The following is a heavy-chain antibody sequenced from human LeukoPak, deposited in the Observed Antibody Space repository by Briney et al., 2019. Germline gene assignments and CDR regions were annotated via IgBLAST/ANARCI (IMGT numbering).Heavy chain of an antibody. CDR2: INCNSGGT. CDR3: ARDLTSTPNWEFDY. J-gene: IGHJ4*02. Sequence: ASVKVSCKASGYTFSDYFIQWVRQAPGQGLEWVGRINCNSGGTEYAQKFQGRVTMTRDTSINTAYVEVSSLKSDDTAVYYCARDLTSTPNWEFDYWGQGTRVTVSS. CDR1: GYTFSDYF. D-gene: IGHD1-26*01. V-gene: IGHV1-2*06.